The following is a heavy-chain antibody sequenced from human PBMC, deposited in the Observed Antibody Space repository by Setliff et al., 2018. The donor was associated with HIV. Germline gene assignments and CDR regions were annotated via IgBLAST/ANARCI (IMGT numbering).Heavy chain of an antibody. CDR3: GRDRTPYYYDSSGFNWFDP. J-gene: IGHJ5*02. V-gene: IGHV1-69*13. CDR1: GGTFRSHE. CDR2: IVPILNTG. Sequence: ASVKVSCKASGGTFRSHEISWVRQAPGQGLEWMGGIVPILNTGNYAPKFQGRVTITADESTSTAYMELSSLRSEDTAVYYCGRDRTPYYYDSSGFNWFDPWGQGTLVTVSS. D-gene: IGHD3-22*01.